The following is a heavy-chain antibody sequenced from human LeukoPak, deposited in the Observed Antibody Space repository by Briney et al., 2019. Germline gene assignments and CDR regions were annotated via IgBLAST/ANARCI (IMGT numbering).Heavy chain of an antibody. Sequence: ASVKVSCTASGCTSTSYDISWVRQAPGQGIEWMGWISAFNGNTNYAQKLQGRVTMTTDTSTSTAYMELRSLRFDDTAVYYCAREEATAAFDIWGQGTMVTVSS. D-gene: IGHD1-26*01. CDR3: AREEATAAFDI. V-gene: IGHV1-18*01. CDR1: GCTSTSYD. J-gene: IGHJ3*02. CDR2: ISAFNGNT.